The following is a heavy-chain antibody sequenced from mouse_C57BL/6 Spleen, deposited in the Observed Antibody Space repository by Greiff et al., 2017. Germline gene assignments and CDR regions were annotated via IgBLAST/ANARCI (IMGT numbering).Heavy chain of an antibody. V-gene: IGHV1-53*01. CDR1: GYTFTSYW. CDR2: INPSNGGT. D-gene: IGHD1-1*01. CDR3: ARIYYYGSTAMDY. J-gene: IGHJ4*01. Sequence: QVQLKQPGTELVKPGASVKLSCKASGYTFTSYWMHWVKQRPGQGLEWIGNINPSNGGTNYNEKFKSKATLTVDKSSSTAYMQLSSLTSEDTAVYYCARIYYYGSTAMDYWGQGTTVTVSS.